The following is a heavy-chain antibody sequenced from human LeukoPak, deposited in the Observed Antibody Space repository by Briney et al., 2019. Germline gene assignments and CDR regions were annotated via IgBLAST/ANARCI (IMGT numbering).Heavy chain of an antibody. CDR3: ARGGSSSWPSDY. V-gene: IGHV3-21*01. Sequence: GGSLRLSCAASGFTFSSYSMNWVRQAPGRGLEWVSSISSSSSYIYYADPVKGRFTISRDNAKNSLYLQMNSLRAEDTAVYYCARGGSSSWPSDYWGQGTLVTVSS. J-gene: IGHJ4*02. CDR2: ISSSSSYI. D-gene: IGHD6-13*01. CDR1: GFTFSSYS.